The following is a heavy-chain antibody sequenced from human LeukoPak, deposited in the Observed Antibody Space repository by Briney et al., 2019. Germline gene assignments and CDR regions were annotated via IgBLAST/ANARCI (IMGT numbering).Heavy chain of an antibody. CDR1: GFTFSSYA. CDR3: AKELLQMAVAGQCDY. Sequence: GGSLRLSCAASGFTFSSYAMSWLRQAPGKGLEWVSAINGSGGSTYYADSVKGRFTISRDNSKNTLYLQMNSLRAEDTAVYYCAKELLQMAVAGQCDYWGQGTLVTVSS. D-gene: IGHD6-19*01. CDR2: INGSGGST. J-gene: IGHJ4*02. V-gene: IGHV3-23*01.